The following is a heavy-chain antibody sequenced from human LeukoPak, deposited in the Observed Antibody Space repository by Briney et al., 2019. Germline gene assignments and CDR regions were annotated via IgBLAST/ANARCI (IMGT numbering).Heavy chain of an antibody. D-gene: IGHD3-10*01. CDR2: IYYSGST. Sequence: SETLSLTCTVSGDSLSSSRYYWGWIRQPPGKGLEWIGSIYYSGSTYYNPSLKSRVTISVDTSKNQFSLKLSSVTAADTAVYYCARVRLWFGDHLDDYWGQGTLVTVSS. CDR3: ARVRLWFGDHLDDY. V-gene: IGHV4-39*07. J-gene: IGHJ4*02. CDR1: GDSLSSSRYY.